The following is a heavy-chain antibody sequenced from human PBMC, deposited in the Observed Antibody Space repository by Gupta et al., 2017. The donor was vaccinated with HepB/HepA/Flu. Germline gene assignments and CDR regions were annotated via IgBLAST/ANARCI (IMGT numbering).Heavy chain of an antibody. J-gene: IGHJ4*02. V-gene: IGHV4-59*08. CDR3: ARQDYSGYDLDY. CDR1: GGSISSYY. CDR2: IYYSGRT. Sequence: QVQLQESGPGLVKPSETLSLTCTVSGGSISSYYWRWLWQPPGKGLEWIRYIYYSGRTNYNPSLKSRVNISVETSKNQFALKLNSVTAADTAGYYCARQDYSGYDLDYWGQGTLVTVSS. D-gene: IGHD5-12*01.